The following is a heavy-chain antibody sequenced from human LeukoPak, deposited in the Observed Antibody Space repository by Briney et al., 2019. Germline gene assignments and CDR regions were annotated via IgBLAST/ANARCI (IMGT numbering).Heavy chain of an antibody. D-gene: IGHD2-2*01. CDR3: TPDIVVTNNY. V-gene: IGHV3-23*01. Sequence: GGSLRLSCAASGFTFSSYAMSWVRQAPGKGLEWVSAISGSGGSTYYADSVKGRFTISRDNSKNTLYLQMNSLKTEDTAVYYCTPDIVVTNNYWGQGTLVTVSS. CDR1: GFTFSSYA. CDR2: ISGSGGST. J-gene: IGHJ4*02.